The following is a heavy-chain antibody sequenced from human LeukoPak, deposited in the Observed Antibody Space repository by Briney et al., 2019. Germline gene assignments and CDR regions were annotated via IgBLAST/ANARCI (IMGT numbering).Heavy chain of an antibody. CDR3: AKGNGATIYYFDY. D-gene: IGHD5-24*01. CDR1: GFTFSSYE. J-gene: IGHJ4*02. Sequence: GGSLRLSCAASGFTFSSYEMNWVRQAPGKGLEWVSYISSSGKTMYYADSVKGRFSISRDNAKNSLCLQMNSLRAEDTAVYYCAKGNGATIYYFDYWGQGTLVTVSS. CDR2: ISSSGKTM. V-gene: IGHV3-48*03.